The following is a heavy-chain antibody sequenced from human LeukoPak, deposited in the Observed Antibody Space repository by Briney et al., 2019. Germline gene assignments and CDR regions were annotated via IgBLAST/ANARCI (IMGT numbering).Heavy chain of an antibody. CDR2: ISSSSSTI. CDR1: GFTSSSYS. Sequence: PGGSLRLSCAASGFTSSSYSMHWVRQAPGKGLEWVSYISSSSSTIYYAASVKGRFTISRDNARNSLYLQMNSLRAEDTAVYYCARDAYSGSYYMDVWGKGTTVTVSS. J-gene: IGHJ6*03. D-gene: IGHD1-26*01. V-gene: IGHV3-48*01. CDR3: ARDAYSGSYYMDV.